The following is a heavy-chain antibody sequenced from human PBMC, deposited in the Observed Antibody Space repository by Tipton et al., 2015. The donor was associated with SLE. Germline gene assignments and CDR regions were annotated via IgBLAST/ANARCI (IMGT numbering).Heavy chain of an antibody. Sequence: SLRLSCAASRFTFSSYWMAWVRQAPGKGLEWVANIKEDGSEKYSVDSVKGRFTISRDNAKNSLYLQMNSLGAEDTAVYYCARDRSLKGFDYWGQGTLVTVSS. J-gene: IGHJ4*02. V-gene: IGHV3-7*01. CDR1: RFTFSSYW. CDR2: IKEDGSEK. CDR3: ARDRSLKGFDY.